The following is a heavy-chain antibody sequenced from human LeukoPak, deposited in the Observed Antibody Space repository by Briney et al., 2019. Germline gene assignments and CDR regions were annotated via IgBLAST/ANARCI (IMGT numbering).Heavy chain of an antibody. D-gene: IGHD1-26*01. CDR3: AKGGRQWELPCYFDY. CDR2: ISWNSGSI. Sequence: GRSLRLSCAASGFTFDDYAMHWVRQAPGKGLEWVSGISWNSGSIGYADSVKGRFTISRDNSKNSLYLQMNSLRTEDTALYYCAKGGRQWELPCYFDYWGQGTLVTVSS. V-gene: IGHV3-9*01. CDR1: GFTFDDYA. J-gene: IGHJ4*02.